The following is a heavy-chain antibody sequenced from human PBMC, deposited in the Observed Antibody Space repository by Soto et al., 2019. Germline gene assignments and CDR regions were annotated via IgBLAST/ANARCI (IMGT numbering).Heavy chain of an antibody. Sequence: ASVKVSCKASGYTFTSYGISWVRQAPGQGLEWMGWISAYNGNTNYAQKLQGRVTMTTDTSTSTAYMELRSLRSDDTAVYYCARVLRYFDWLSYGMDVWGQGTTVTVSS. J-gene: IGHJ6*02. CDR2: ISAYNGNT. CDR1: GYTFTSYG. CDR3: ARVLRYFDWLSYGMDV. D-gene: IGHD3-9*01. V-gene: IGHV1-18*01.